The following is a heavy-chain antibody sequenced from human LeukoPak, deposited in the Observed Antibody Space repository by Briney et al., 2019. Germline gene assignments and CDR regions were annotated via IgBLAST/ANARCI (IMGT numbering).Heavy chain of an antibody. V-gene: IGHV3-11*04. Sequence: GGSLRLSCAASGFTFSDYYMSWIRQAPGKGLEWVSYISSSGSTIYYADSVKGRFTVSRDNAKNSLYLQMNGLRAEDTAVYYCARGWWTAAAGPVDYWGQGTLVTVSS. D-gene: IGHD6-13*01. CDR3: ARGWWTAAAGPVDY. J-gene: IGHJ4*02. CDR1: GFTFSDYY. CDR2: ISSSGSTI.